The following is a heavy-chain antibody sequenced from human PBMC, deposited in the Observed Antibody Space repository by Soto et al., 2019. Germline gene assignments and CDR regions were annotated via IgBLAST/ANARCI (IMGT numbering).Heavy chain of an antibody. V-gene: IGHV4-31*03. CDR2: IYYSGNT. J-gene: IGHJ6*02. Sequence: QVQLQESGPGLVKPSQTLSLTCTVSGGSISSGGYYWSWIRQYPGMGLERIGYIYYSGNTYYNPSLKSRVTISIDTSKSQFALKLSSVTAADTAVYYCARGGYYFYYGMDVWGQGTTVTVSS. CDR1: GGSISSGGYY. CDR3: ARGGYYFYYGMDV.